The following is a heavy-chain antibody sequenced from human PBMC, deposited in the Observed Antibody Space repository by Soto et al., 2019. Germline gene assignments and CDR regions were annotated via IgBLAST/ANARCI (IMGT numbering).Heavy chain of an antibody. J-gene: IGHJ6*02. Sequence: QVQVVQSGDEVKETGASVRVSCKTSGYSFTAYGISWVRQAPGQGLEWMGWISCYNGKTKYAQKVQGRVTMTTDTSTSTAYMEVRSLRSDVTAIYYGARDAPPPELRFLEWHNYDYNGMDVWGQGTTVTVSS. V-gene: IGHV1-18*01. CDR3: ARDAPPPELRFLEWHNYDYNGMDV. D-gene: IGHD3-3*01. CDR1: GYSFTAYG. CDR2: ISCYNGKT.